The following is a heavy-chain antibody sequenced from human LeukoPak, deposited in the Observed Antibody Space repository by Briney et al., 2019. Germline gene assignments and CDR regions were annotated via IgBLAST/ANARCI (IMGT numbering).Heavy chain of an antibody. Sequence: SDTLSLTCTLSGGPPSSHYLWGWFGQPPGKGLEWIGHFNDDGSPHYTPPLKTRLTISVDTSRYQFSLRLTSVPAAHTAVYYCATNSYDGSGSFFWGQGTLVSVSS. CDR2: FNDDGSP. D-gene: IGHD3-22*01. CDR1: GGPPSSHYL. CDR3: ATNSYDGSGSFF. J-gene: IGHJ1*01. V-gene: IGHV4-39*01.